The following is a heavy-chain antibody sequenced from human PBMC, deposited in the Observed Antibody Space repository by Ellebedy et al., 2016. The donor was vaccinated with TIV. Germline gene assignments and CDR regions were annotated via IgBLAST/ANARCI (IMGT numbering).Heavy chain of an antibody. V-gene: IGHV4-39*01. CDR1: GCSISSSSYY. CDR3: ARLAYSSSSRDYYYGMDV. CDR2: MSYSGMT. D-gene: IGHD6-6*01. J-gene: IGHJ6*02. Sequence: SETLSLTXTVSGCSISSSSYYWWWIRQPPGEGLEWIGCMSYSGMTYYNPSLKSRAIISVDTSKNQFSLRLSSVTAADTAVYYCARLAYSSSSRDYYYGMDVWGQGTTVTVSS.